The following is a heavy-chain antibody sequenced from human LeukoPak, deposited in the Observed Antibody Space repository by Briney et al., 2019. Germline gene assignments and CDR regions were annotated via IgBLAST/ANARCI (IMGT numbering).Heavy chain of an antibody. J-gene: IGHJ4*02. CDR3: ARDIDDVGALLDF. Sequence: SETLSLTCTISDNSISSNRYFWAWIRQPPGGGLEWIASINYNWRTYYNPSLKSRLTISIDTAKRQFSLKLTSVTAADTALYYCARDIDDVGALLDFWGQGTLVTVSS. D-gene: IGHD1-26*01. V-gene: IGHV4-39*07. CDR1: DNSISSNRYF. CDR2: INYNWRT.